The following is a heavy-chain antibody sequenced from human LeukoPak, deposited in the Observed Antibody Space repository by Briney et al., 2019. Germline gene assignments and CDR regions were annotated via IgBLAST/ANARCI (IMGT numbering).Heavy chain of an antibody. Sequence: SETLSLTCTVSGDSISSTSHYWDWIRQPPGKGLEWIGNIYFTGSTYYCPSLKSRVTISVDTSKNQFSLKLSSVTAADTAVYYCARAHVVVTAVDIWGQGTMVTVSS. CDR1: GDSISSTSHY. D-gene: IGHD2-21*02. V-gene: IGHV4-39*07. CDR2: IYFTGST. J-gene: IGHJ3*02. CDR3: ARAHVVVTAVDI.